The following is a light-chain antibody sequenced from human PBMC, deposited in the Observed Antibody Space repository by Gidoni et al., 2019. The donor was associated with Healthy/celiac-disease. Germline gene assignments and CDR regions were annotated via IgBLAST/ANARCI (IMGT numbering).Light chain of an antibody. V-gene: IGKV1-5*01. CDR3: QQYNRYPIT. CDR2: DAS. Sequence: DIQLTQSPSTLSASVGDRVTITCRASQSISSWLAWYQQKPGKAPKLLIYDASSLESGVPSRFSGSGSGTEFTLTIRSLQPDDFATYYCQQYNRYPITFGQGTRLEIK. J-gene: IGKJ5*01. CDR1: QSISSW.